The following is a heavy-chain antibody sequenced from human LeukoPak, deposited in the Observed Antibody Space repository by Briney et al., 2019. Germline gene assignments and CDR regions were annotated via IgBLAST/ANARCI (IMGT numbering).Heavy chain of an antibody. CDR1: GFTFSGYA. Sequence: GGSLRLSCAASGFTFSGYAMSWVRQAPGKGLEWVSGISDDGIATYYADSVKGRFTISRDNSKNTVHVQMNSLSAADTAVYYCATNYTAVSAFDSWGQGTLVTVSS. J-gene: IGHJ4*02. CDR3: ATNYTAVSAFDS. D-gene: IGHD6-19*01. V-gene: IGHV3-23*01. CDR2: ISDDGIAT.